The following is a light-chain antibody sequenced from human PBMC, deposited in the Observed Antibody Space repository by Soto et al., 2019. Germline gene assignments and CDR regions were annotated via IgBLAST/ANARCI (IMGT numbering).Light chain of an antibody. J-gene: IGKJ1*01. CDR2: DAS. CDR3: QQRSNWPRT. CDR1: QSVSSY. Sequence: EIVLTQSPATLSLSPGERATLSCRASQSVSSYLAWYQQKPGQAPRLLIYDASSRATGIPARFSGNGSGTDFTLTISILEPEDFAVYYCQQRSNWPRTFGQGTKVDI. V-gene: IGKV3-11*01.